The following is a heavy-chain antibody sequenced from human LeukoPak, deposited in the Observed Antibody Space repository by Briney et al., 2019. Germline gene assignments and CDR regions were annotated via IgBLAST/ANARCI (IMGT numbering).Heavy chain of an antibody. CDR3: ARHTGARYSSGWPPFDY. V-gene: IGHV5-10-1*01. CDR1: GYIFTSYW. Sequence: GESLKISCKGSGYIFTSYWISWVRQMPGKGLEWMGRIDPSDSYTNYSPSFQGHVTISADKSISTAYLQWSSLKASDTAMYYCARHTGARYSSGWPPFDYWGQGTLVTVSS. J-gene: IGHJ4*02. D-gene: IGHD6-19*01. CDR2: IDPSDSYT.